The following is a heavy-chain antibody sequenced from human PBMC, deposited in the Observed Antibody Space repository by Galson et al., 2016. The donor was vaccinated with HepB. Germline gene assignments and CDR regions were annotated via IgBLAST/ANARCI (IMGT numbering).Heavy chain of an antibody. CDR3: ASQVVTPTDAFDI. CDR1: GFPFTTYW. Sequence: LRLSCAASGFPFTTYWMTWVRQAPGKGLEWVANMKGDGSARYYLDSVKGRFTISRDNAKNSLYLHMNGLRAEDTALYYCASQVVTPTDAFDIWGQGTMVTVST. V-gene: IGHV3-7*03. CDR2: MKGDGSAR. J-gene: IGHJ3*02. D-gene: IGHD4-23*01.